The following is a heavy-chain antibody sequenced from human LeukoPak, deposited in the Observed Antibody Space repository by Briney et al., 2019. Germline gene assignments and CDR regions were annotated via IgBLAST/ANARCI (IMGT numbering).Heavy chain of an antibody. CDR2: LYTSGST. D-gene: IGHD6-13*01. V-gene: IGHV4-4*07. J-gene: IGHJ4*02. CDR3: ARQIASAGTAGFDF. Sequence: SETLSLTCTVSGGSISSFSWIWIRQPAGKGLECLGRLYTSGSTNYNPSLKSRITMSVDTSKNQFSLRLRSVTAADTAVYYCARQIASAGTAGFDFWGQGALVTVSS. CDR1: GGSISSFS.